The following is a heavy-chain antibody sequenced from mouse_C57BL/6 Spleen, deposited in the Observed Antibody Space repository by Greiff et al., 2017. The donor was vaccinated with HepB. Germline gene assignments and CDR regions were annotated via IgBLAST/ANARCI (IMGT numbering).Heavy chain of an antibody. CDR1: GYTFTSYW. J-gene: IGHJ3*01. Sequence: QVQLQQPGAELVKPGASVKLSCKASGYTFTSYWMHWVKQRPGRGLEWIGRIDPNSGGTKYNEKFKSKATLTVDKPSSTAYMQLSSLTSEESAVYYCARGSFITTVEAWFAYWGQGTLVTVSA. CDR2: IDPNSGGT. D-gene: IGHD1-1*01. V-gene: IGHV1-72*01. CDR3: ARGSFITTVEAWFAY.